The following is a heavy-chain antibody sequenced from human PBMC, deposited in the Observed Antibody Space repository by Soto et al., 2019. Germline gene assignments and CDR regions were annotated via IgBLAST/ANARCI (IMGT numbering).Heavy chain of an antibody. CDR3: VWSAGDVLNGFDR. J-gene: IGHJ4*02. D-gene: IGHD3-9*01. V-gene: IGHV3-11*05. Sequence: QVQLVESGGGLVNPGGSLRLSCAASGFTFSNYYMSWIRQPPGKGLEWVSHTSSSSTYTNYADSVKGRFTISRDNAKKSLYLQMNSLRDEDTAVYYCVWSAGDVLNGFDRWGQGTLVTVSS. CDR2: TSSSSTYT. CDR1: GFTFSNYY.